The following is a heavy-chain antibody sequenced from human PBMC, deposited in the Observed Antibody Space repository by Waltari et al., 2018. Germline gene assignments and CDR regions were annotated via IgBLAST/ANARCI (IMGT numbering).Heavy chain of an antibody. J-gene: IGHJ6*02. Sequence: QVQLVQSGAEVKKPGASVKVSCKASGYTFTSYDINWVRQAPGQGLEWMGWINPNSGGTNYAQKFQGRVTMTRDTSISTAYMELSRLRSDDTAVYYCAREPPRAYGMDVWGQGTTVTVSS. CDR1: GYTFTSYD. V-gene: IGHV1-2*02. CDR2: INPNSGGT. CDR3: AREPPRAYGMDV.